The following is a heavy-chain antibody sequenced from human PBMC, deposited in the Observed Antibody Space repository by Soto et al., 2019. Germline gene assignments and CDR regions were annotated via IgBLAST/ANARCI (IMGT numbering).Heavy chain of an antibody. V-gene: IGHV1-69*13. Sequence: SVKVSCKASGGTFSSDAISWVRQAPGQGLEWMGGIIPMLGTVNYIQKFQGRVTITADESTSTAYMELRSLIPEDTAVYYCARSTIFGVVIVPDFDYWGQGSLVTVSS. CDR3: ARSTIFGVVIVPDFDY. CDR1: GGTFSSDA. D-gene: IGHD3-3*01. CDR2: IIPMLGTV. J-gene: IGHJ4*02.